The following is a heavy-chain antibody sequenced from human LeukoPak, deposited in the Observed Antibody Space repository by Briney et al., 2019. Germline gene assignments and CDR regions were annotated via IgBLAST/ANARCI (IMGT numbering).Heavy chain of an antibody. Sequence: PSETLSLTCTVSGGSISSSSYYWGWLRHPPGKGLEWIGSMYYSGRNNYNPSLKSRVTISVDTSKNQFSLKLSSVTAADTAVYYCASILTAYYYFDYWGQGTLVTVSS. V-gene: IGHV4-39*01. J-gene: IGHJ4*02. CDR1: GGSISSSSYY. CDR2: MYYSGRN. CDR3: ASILTAYYYFDY. D-gene: IGHD3-9*01.